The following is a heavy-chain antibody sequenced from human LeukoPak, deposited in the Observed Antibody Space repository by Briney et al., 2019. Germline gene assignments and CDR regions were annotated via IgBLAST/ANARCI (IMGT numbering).Heavy chain of an antibody. Sequence: SETLSLTCTASGGSISSYYWSWIRQPPGKGLEWLGYVYYSGSTNYNPSLKSRVTISVDTSKNQFSLKLSSVTAADTAVYYCARGGDYYDSSGYSPHDAFDIWGQGTMVTVSS. CDR3: ARGGDYYDSSGYSPHDAFDI. V-gene: IGHV4-59*01. D-gene: IGHD3-22*01. CDR2: VYYSGST. J-gene: IGHJ3*02. CDR1: GGSISSYY.